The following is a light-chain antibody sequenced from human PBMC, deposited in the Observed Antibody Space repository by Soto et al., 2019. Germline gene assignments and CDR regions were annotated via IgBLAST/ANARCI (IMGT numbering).Light chain of an antibody. Sequence: DIQLTQSPSTLSASVGDRVNITCRASQSIYRWLAWYQQKPGEAPKLLIYKASTLENGFSSRFSGSGSGTEFTLTISSLQPHDLATYYCQQYNSYVFGQGTKLEIK. V-gene: IGKV1-5*03. CDR1: QSIYRW. CDR3: QQYNSYV. CDR2: KAS. J-gene: IGKJ2*01.